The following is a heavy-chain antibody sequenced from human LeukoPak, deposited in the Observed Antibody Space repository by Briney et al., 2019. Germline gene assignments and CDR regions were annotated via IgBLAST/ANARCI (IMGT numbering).Heavy chain of an antibody. CDR3: AKDRASYSSGWPAFDY. D-gene: IGHD6-19*01. J-gene: IGHJ4*02. Sequence: RGSLRLSCAASGFTFSSYAMSWVRQAPGKGLEWVSAISGSGGSTYYADSVKGRFTISRDNSKNTLYLQMNSLRAEDTAVYYCAKDRASYSSGWPAFDYWGQGTLVTVSS. CDR2: ISGSGGST. CDR1: GFTFSSYA. V-gene: IGHV3-23*01.